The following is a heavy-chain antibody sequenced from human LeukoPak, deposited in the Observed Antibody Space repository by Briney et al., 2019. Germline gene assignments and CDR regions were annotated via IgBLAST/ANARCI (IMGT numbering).Heavy chain of an antibody. CDR3: ARREEWDGSPDLVDY. CDR2: INHSGST. V-gene: IGHV4-34*01. J-gene: IGHJ4*02. D-gene: IGHD1-26*01. CDR1: GGSFSGYY. Sequence: SETLSLTCAVYGGSFSGYYWSWIRQPPGQGLEWIGEINHSGSTNYNPSLKSRVTISVDTSKNQFSLKLSSVTAADTAVYYCARREEWDGSPDLVDYWGQGTLVTVSS.